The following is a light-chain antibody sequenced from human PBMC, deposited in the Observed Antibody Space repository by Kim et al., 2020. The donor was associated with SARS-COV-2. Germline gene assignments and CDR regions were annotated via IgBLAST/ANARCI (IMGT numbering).Light chain of an antibody. CDR2: RNN. CDR1: RSNIGNNY. Sequence: GQGVTMSCSGSRSNIGNNYVYWYQQVPGTAPKLLIYRNNQRPSGVPARFSGSKSGTSASLAISGLRSEDEADYYCAAWDDSLSGRVFGGGTQLTVL. V-gene: IGLV1-47*01. J-gene: IGLJ2*01. CDR3: AAWDDSLSGRV.